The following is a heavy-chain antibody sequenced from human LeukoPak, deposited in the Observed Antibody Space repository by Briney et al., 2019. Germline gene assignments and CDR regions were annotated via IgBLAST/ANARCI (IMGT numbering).Heavy chain of an antibody. CDR1: GGSISSSSYY. J-gene: IGHJ3*01. CDR2: IYYSGNT. Sequence: SETLSLTCSVSGGSISSSSYYWGWIRQPPGKGLEWIGSIYYSGNTYYNPSLKSRVTISVDTSKNQFSLKLSSVTAADTAVYYCAGLLLWWSPVSNWGQGTMVTVSS. V-gene: IGHV4-39*07. D-gene: IGHD2-21*01. CDR3: AGLLLWWSPVSN.